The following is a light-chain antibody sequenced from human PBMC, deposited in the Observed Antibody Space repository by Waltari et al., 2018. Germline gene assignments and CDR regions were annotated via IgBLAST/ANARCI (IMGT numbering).Light chain of an antibody. CDR3: QQRSSLLPVT. J-gene: IGKJ4*01. Sequence: EIVLTQSPGTVSLSPGERATLSCRASQNVDNYVAWYQQRPGQTPKLLIYDASHRATGVPARFSGSRSGTDFTLTISGLEPEDFAVYYCQQRSSLLPVTFGGGTKVEIK. V-gene: IGKV3-11*01. CDR1: QNVDNY. CDR2: DAS.